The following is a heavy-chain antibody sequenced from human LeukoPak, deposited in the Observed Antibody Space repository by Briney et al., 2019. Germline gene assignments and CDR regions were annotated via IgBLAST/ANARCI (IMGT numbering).Heavy chain of an antibody. CDR3: ASEAAAAFDY. D-gene: IGHD6-13*01. V-gene: IGHV3-9*01. CDR1: GFTFDDYC. CDR2: ISWDSGTI. Sequence: PGRSLRLSCAASGFTFDDYCMHWVRQAPGKGLEWVSGISWDSGTIDYADSVKGRFTISRDNAKNSLYLQMNSLRAEDTAVYYCASEAAAAFDYWGQGTLVTVSS. J-gene: IGHJ4*02.